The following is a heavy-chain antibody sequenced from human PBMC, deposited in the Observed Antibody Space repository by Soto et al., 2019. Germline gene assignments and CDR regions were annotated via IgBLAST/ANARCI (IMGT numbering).Heavy chain of an antibody. V-gene: IGHV3-64*01. Sequence: EVQLAESGGGLAQPGGSLRLSCAASGFTLSGYAMHWVRQAPGKGLEYVSGISSNGVGTYYANSVQGRFTISRDNSKNKVYLQMGSLKPEEMAVFYCAGRDLPDFYYMDVWGNGTTVTVSS. CDR1: GFTLSGYA. D-gene: IGHD2-21*01. CDR3: AGRDLPDFYYMDV. J-gene: IGHJ6*03. CDR2: ISSNGVGT.